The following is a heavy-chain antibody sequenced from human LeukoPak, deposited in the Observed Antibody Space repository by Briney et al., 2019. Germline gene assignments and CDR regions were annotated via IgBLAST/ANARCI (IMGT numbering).Heavy chain of an antibody. CDR2: INPNSGGT. Sequence: ASVKVSCKASGYTFTGYYMHWVRQAPGQGLEWMGRINPNSGGTNYAQKFQGRVTMTRDTSISTAYMERSRLRSDDTAVYYCARGGSRDSYYDFWSGYSDLVRWGQGTLVTVSS. J-gene: IGHJ4*02. CDR1: GYTFTGYY. V-gene: IGHV1-2*06. D-gene: IGHD3-3*01. CDR3: ARGGSRDSYYDFWSGYSDLVR.